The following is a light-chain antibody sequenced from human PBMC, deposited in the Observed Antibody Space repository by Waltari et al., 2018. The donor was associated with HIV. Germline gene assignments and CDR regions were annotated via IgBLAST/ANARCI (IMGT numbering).Light chain of an antibody. J-gene: IGLJ2*01. Sequence: QSALTQPPSVSGSPGQSVTISCTGSSSDVGSYNRVSWYQQPPGTAPKLMIYEVSKRPSGVPDRFAGSKSGNTASLIISGLQAEDEADYYCSSYTSSNLVFGGGTKLTVL. CDR3: SSYTSSNLV. V-gene: IGLV2-18*02. CDR1: SSDVGSYNR. CDR2: EVS.